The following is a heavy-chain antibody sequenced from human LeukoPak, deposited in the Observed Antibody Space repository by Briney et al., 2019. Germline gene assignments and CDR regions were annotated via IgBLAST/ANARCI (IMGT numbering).Heavy chain of an antibody. Sequence: GGSLRLSCAASGFTFTNYWMYWVRQVPGKGLVWVSRINSDGSSTSYADSVNGRFTISRDNAKNTLYLQMNSLRGEDTAVYYCARVLSVSYCDSWGQGTLVTVSS. CDR2: INSDGSST. CDR1: GFTFTNYW. V-gene: IGHV3-74*01. J-gene: IGHJ4*02. D-gene: IGHD2/OR15-2a*01. CDR3: ARVLSVSYCDS.